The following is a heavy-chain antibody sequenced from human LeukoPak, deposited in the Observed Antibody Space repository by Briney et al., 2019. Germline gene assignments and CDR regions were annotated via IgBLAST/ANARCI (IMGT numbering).Heavy chain of an antibody. V-gene: IGHV4-59*01. CDR1: GGSISSYY. CDR2: IYYSGST. J-gene: IGHJ3*02. CDR3: ARSAPYYDILTGLRDAFDI. Sequence: SETLSLTCAVSGGSISSYYWSWIRQPPGKGLEWIGYIYYSGSTNYNPSLKSRVTISVDTSKNQFSLKLSSVTAADTAVYYCARSAPYYDILTGLRDAFDIWGRGTMVTVSS. D-gene: IGHD3-9*01.